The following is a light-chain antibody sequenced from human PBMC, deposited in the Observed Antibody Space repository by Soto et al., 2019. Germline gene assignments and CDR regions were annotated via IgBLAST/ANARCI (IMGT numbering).Light chain of an antibody. CDR2: GAS. V-gene: IGKV3-20*01. CDR3: QQYGSSST. CDR1: QSVSSIY. Sequence: EIVLTQSPGTLSLSPGERATLSCRASQSVSSIYLAWYQQKPGQAPRLLIYGASSRATGIPDRFSGSGSGTDFTLTISRLEPEDFEVYYCQQYGSSSTFGQGTKLEIK. J-gene: IGKJ2*01.